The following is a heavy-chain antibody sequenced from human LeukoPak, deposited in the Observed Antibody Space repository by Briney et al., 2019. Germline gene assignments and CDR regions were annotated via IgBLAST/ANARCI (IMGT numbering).Heavy chain of an antibody. V-gene: IGHV4-61*02. Sequence: PSETLSLTCTVSGVSVSRNGYYWSWIRQPAGKGLEWIGRILTSGETNYSPSLKSRVTISVDTSKNQFSLKLSSVTAADTAVYYCARGEMATITLDYWGQGTLVTVSS. J-gene: IGHJ4*02. CDR2: ILTSGET. CDR1: GVSVSRNGYY. CDR3: ARGEMATITLDY. D-gene: IGHD5-24*01.